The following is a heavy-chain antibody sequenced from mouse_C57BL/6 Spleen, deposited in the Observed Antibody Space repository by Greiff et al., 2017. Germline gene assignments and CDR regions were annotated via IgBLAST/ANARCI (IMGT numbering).Heavy chain of an antibody. CDR3: ARARVYGDDGRGFYN. J-gene: IGHJ2*01. CDR2: ISYDGSN. CDR1: GYSITSGYY. Sequence: EVQLQESGPGLVKPSQSLSLTCSVTGYSITSGYYWNWIRQFPGNKLEWMGYISYDGSNNYNPSLKNRISITRDTSKNQFFLKLNSVTTEDTATYYCARARVYGDDGRGFYNRGHGTTLTDSS. D-gene: IGHD2-2*01. V-gene: IGHV3-6*01.